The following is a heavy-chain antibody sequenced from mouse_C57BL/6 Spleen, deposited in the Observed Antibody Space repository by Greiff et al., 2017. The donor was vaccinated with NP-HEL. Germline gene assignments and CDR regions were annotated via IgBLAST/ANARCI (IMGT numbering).Heavy chain of an antibody. CDR3: ARFYYEYNRGYYYAMDY. Sequence: QVQLQQSGAELVKPGASVKMSCKASGYTFTSYWITWVKQRPGQGLEWIGDIYPGSGSTNYNEKFKSKATLTVDQSSSTAYMQLSSLTSEDSAVDYCARFYYEYNRGYYYAMDYWGQGTSVTVSS. V-gene: IGHV1-55*01. D-gene: IGHD2-4*01. J-gene: IGHJ4*01. CDR2: IYPGSGST. CDR1: GYTFTSYW.